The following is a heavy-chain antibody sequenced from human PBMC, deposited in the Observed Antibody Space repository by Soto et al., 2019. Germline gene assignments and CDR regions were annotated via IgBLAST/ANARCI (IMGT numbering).Heavy chain of an antibody. Sequence: QVQLVQSGPELKKPGASVKVSCKTSGYSFHNSGISWVRQAPGQGLEWMGWISVFNGYAHYAQKFQGRVIMTADTFTKTAYMELRGLRSDDTAMYYCSKNGTTWFASWGQGTPVTVSS. CDR2: ISVFNGYA. CDR3: SKNGTTWFAS. J-gene: IGHJ5*01. V-gene: IGHV1-18*01. D-gene: IGHD1-1*01. CDR1: GYSFHNSG.